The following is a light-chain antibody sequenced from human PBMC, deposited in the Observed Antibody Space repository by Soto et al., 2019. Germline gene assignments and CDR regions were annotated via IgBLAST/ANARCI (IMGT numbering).Light chain of an antibody. Sequence: QSVLTQPASVSGSPGQSITISCTGTSSDVGPYKYVSWYQQHPGKAPKLIIYDVNTRPSGVSTRFSASKSGTTASLTISGLQAEDEADYYCCSFTTSGTLLVFGGGTQLTVL. V-gene: IGLV2-14*01. CDR3: CSFTTSGTLLV. J-gene: IGLJ2*01. CDR2: DVN. CDR1: SSDVGPYKY.